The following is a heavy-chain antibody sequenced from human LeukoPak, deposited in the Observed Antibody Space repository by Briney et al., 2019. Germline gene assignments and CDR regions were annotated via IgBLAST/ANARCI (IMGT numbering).Heavy chain of an antibody. CDR2: IWYDGSNK. V-gene: IGHV3-33*01. D-gene: IGHD1-20*01. Sequence: GGSLRLSCAASGFFFSSYGMHWVRLAPGKGLEWVALIWYDGSNKYYADSVKGRFTISRDNSKNTLSLQMNSLRAEDTAVYYCARAHYNWNEPPFDSWGQGTLVTVSS. J-gene: IGHJ4*02. CDR3: ARAHYNWNEPPFDS. CDR1: GFFFSSYG.